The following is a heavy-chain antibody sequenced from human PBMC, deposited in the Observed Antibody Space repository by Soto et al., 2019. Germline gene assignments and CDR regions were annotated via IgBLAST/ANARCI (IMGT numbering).Heavy chain of an antibody. D-gene: IGHD2-8*01. V-gene: IGHV3-23*01. CDR3: VSWVSAHFDY. CDR2: ISSNGANT. CDR1: GFTFDSPYSHG. J-gene: IGHJ4*01. Sequence: GGSLRLSCAASGFTFDSPYSHGMSWVRQSPGKGPVWVSTISSNGANTHYAESVKGRFTISKDASRNTVHLHMNSLRAEDTATYFCVSWVSAHFDYWGHGTPVTVSS.